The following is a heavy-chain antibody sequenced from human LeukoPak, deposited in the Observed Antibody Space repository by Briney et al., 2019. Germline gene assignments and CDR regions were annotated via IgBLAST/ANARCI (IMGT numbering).Heavy chain of an antibody. D-gene: IGHD4-17*01. CDR1: GFTLSTYY. CDR2: IKQDGSEK. J-gene: IGHJ4*02. V-gene: IGHV3-7*01. CDR3: ARDRDLARTVITFDY. Sequence: GGSLRLSCAASGFTLSTYYMSWVRQAPGKGLEWVANIKQDGSEKNYADSVKGRFTISRDNAKNSLYLQMNSLRAEDTAVYYCARDRDLARTVITFDYWGQGTLVTVSS.